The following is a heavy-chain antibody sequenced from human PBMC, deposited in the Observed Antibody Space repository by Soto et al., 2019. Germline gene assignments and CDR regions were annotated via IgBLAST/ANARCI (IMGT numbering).Heavy chain of an antibody. D-gene: IGHD2-21*02. CDR2: ISSSSSTI. CDR3: ARVDLAYCGGDCYSGY. J-gene: IGHJ4*02. V-gene: IGHV3-48*02. Sequence: GGSLRLSCAASGFTFSSYSMNWVRQAPGKGLEWVSYISSSSSTIYYADSVKGRFTISRDNAKNSLYLQMNSLRDEDTAVYYCARVDLAYCGGDCYSGYWGQGTLVTVSS. CDR1: GFTFSSYS.